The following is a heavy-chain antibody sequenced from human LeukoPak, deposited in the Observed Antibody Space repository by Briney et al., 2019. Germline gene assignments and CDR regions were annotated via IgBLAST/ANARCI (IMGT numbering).Heavy chain of an antibody. Sequence: GGSLRLSCGASGFSVSSNYMSWVRQAPGKGLTWVSVIYSSGSTYYADSVKGRFAISRDDSKNTLHLQMDSLRAEDTAIYYCARAHGRITRDAYFDYWGQGTLVTVSS. J-gene: IGHJ4*02. CDR1: GFSVSSNY. CDR2: IYSSGST. V-gene: IGHV3-53*01. CDR3: ARAHGRITRDAYFDY. D-gene: IGHD3-10*01.